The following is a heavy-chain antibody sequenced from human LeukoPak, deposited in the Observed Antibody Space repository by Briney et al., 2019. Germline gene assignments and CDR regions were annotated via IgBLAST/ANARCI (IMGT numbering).Heavy chain of an antibody. CDR3: ARGDAPGGIYYYALDV. D-gene: IGHD1-14*01. V-gene: IGHV6-1*01. Sequence: KGSQTLSLTCALSGDIFSSNSAAWNWIRQSPSRGLEWLVRTYYRSRLYNDYALSVKSRITINPDTSKNQFSLQLKSVTPEDTAVYYCARGDAPGGIYYYALDVWGQGTTVTVSS. CDR2: TYYRSRLYN. CDR1: GDIFSSNSAA. J-gene: IGHJ6*02.